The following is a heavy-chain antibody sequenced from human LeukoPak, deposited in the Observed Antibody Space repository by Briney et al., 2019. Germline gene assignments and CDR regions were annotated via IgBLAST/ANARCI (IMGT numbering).Heavy chain of an antibody. J-gene: IGHJ4*02. V-gene: IGHV3-30*18. CDR2: ISYDGSNK. Sequence: GGSLRLSCAASGFTFSSYGMHWVRQAPGKGLVWVAVISYDGSNKYYADSVKGRFTISRDNSKNTLYLQMNSLRAEDTAVYYCAKQALEWLLYFDYWGQGTLVTVSS. CDR1: GFTFSSYG. CDR3: AKQALEWLLYFDY. D-gene: IGHD3-3*01.